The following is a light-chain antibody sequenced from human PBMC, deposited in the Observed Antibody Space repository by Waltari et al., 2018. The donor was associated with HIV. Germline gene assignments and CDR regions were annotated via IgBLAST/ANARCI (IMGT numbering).Light chain of an antibody. CDR2: LGS. J-gene: IGKJ2*01. CDR1: QSRLQSNGYNY. V-gene: IGKV2-28*01. Sequence: DVMMTQSPLSLPVTPGAPASFSCRSRQSRLQSNGYNYLDWYLQKPGKFPQLLIYLGSNRASGVPDRFSGSGSGTDFTLKISRVEAEDVGVYYCMQALQTPYTFGQGTKLEIK. CDR3: MQALQTPYT.